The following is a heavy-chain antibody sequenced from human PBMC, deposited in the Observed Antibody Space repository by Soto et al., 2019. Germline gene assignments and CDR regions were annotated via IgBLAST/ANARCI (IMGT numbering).Heavy chain of an antibody. D-gene: IGHD2-15*01. V-gene: IGHV3-30-3*01. CDR2: ISYDGSNK. Sequence: RLSCAASGFTFSSYAMHWVRQAPGKGLEWVAVISYDGSNKYYADSVKGRFTISRDNSKNTLYLQMNSLRAEDTAVYYCARDVDIVVVVAAHYWGQGTLVTVSS. J-gene: IGHJ4*02. CDR1: GFTFSSYA. CDR3: ARDVDIVVVVAAHY.